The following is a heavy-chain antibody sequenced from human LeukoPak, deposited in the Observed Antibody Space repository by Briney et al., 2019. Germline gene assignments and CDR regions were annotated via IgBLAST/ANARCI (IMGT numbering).Heavy chain of an antibody. J-gene: IGHJ5*02. Sequence: SETLSLTCAVYGGSFSGYYWSWIRQPPGKGLEWIGEINHSGSTNYNPSLKSRVTISVDTSKNQFSLKLSSVTAADTAVYYCARRRLWFGELLGWFDPWGQGTLVTVSS. V-gene: IGHV4-34*01. CDR3: ARRRLWFGELLGWFDP. CDR1: GGSFSGYY. D-gene: IGHD3-10*01. CDR2: INHSGST.